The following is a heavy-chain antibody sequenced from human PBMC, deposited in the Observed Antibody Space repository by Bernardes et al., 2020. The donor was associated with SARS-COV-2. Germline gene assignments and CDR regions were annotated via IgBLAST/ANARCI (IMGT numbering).Heavy chain of an antibody. CDR1: GYTFTSYD. CDR3: ARGEVQGWFGESTYGMDV. D-gene: IGHD3-10*01. J-gene: IGHJ6*02. Sequence: ASVKVSCKASGYTFTSYDINWVRQATGQGLEWMGWMNPNSGNTGYAQKFQGRVTMTRNTSISTAYMELSSLRSEDTAVYYCARGEVQGWFGESTYGMDVWGQGTTVTVSS. V-gene: IGHV1-8*01. CDR2: MNPNSGNT.